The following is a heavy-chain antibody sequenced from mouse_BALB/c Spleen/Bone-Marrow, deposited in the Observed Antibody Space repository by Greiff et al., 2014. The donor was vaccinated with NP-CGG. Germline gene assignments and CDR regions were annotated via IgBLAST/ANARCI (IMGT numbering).Heavy chain of an antibody. V-gene: IGHV1-9*01. Sequence: VQLQQSGAELMKPGASVKISCKATGYTFSSYWIEWVKLRPGHGLEWIGEILPGSGTSIYNMKFKGKVTFTADTSSNTAYMQLSSLTSEDSAVYYCARVLYYGNYDSFAYWGQGTLVTVSA. D-gene: IGHD2-1*01. CDR3: ARVLYYGNYDSFAY. CDR2: ILPGSGTS. CDR1: GYTFSSYW. J-gene: IGHJ3*01.